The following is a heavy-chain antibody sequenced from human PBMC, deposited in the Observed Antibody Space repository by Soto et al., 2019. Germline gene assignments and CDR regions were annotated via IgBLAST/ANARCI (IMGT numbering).Heavy chain of an antibody. CDR1: GYTFTNYG. D-gene: IGHD2-21*02. CDR3: ATGQPLLYYFDY. Sequence: ASVKVSCKASGYTFTNYGISWVRQAPGQGLEWMGWISAYSGNTIYAQKLQGRVTMTTDTSTSTAYMELRSLRSDDTAVYYCATGQPLLYYFDYWGQGTLVTVSS. V-gene: IGHV1-18*01. J-gene: IGHJ4*02. CDR2: ISAYSGNT.